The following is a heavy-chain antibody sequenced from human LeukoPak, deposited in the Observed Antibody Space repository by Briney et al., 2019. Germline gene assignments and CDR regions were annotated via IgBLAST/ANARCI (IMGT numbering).Heavy chain of an antibody. Sequence: SETLSLTCTVSGGSISSYYWSWIRQPPGEGLEWIGYIYYSGSTNYNPSLKSRVTISVDTSKNQFSLKLSSVTAADTAVYYCARGVGNSVFRSWYFDLWGRGTLVTVSS. CDR2: IYYSGST. CDR1: GGSISSYY. CDR3: ARGVGNSVFRSWYFDL. V-gene: IGHV4-59*01. J-gene: IGHJ2*01. D-gene: IGHD4-23*01.